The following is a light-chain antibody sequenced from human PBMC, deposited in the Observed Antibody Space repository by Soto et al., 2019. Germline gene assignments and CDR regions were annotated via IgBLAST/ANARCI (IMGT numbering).Light chain of an antibody. Sequence: DIQMTQSPSTLSASVGDRVTITCRASQSISSWLAWYQQKPGKAPKLLIYKASSLESGVPSRFSGSGSGTEFTLTISSLQPDDFETSSSQQYNSYSPWTFGQGTKVEIK. V-gene: IGKV1-5*03. CDR3: QQYNSYSPWT. CDR1: QSISSW. J-gene: IGKJ1*01. CDR2: KAS.